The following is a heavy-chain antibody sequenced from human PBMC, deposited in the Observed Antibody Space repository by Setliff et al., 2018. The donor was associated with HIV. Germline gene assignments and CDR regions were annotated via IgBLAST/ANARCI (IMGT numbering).Heavy chain of an antibody. J-gene: IGHJ4*02. CDR1: GGSLSGHF. CDR3: ARDKRYRFPFDS. D-gene: IGHD2-2*02. V-gene: IGHV4-34*01. CDR2: ITPSGDT. Sequence: SETLSLTCAVYGGSLSGHFWSWIRQPPGKGLEWIGEITPSGDTNYIPSLKSRVTMSLDTSKNQFSLSLRSLSAADTAVYYCARDKRYRFPFDSWGQGTLVTVSS.